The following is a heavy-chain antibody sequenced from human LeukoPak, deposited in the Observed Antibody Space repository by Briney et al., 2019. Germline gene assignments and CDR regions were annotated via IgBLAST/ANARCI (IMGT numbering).Heavy chain of an antibody. CDR2: IYYTGIT. Sequence: SETLSLTCTVSGGSISRSGYYWGWIRQPPGKGLEWIGNIYYTGITYDNPSLKSRVTISVDTSKNQFSLKLRSVTAADTAVYYCASPAITTFDYWGQGILVTVAS. D-gene: IGHD3-22*01. CDR1: GGSISRSGYY. CDR3: ASPAITTFDY. V-gene: IGHV4-39*01. J-gene: IGHJ4*02.